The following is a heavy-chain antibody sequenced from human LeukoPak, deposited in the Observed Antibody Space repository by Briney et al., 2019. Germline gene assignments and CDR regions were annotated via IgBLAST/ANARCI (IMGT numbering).Heavy chain of an antibody. J-gene: IGHJ4*02. CDR2: IYTSEST. CDR3: ARDALGITAAGVY. Sequence: SETLSLTCTVSGGSISSYYWSWIRQPAGKGLEWIGRIYTSESTNFDPSLKSRVSISVDTSKNQFSLKLSSVTAADTAVYYCARDALGITAAGVYWGQGTLDTVSS. D-gene: IGHD6-13*01. V-gene: IGHV4-4*07. CDR1: GGSISSYY.